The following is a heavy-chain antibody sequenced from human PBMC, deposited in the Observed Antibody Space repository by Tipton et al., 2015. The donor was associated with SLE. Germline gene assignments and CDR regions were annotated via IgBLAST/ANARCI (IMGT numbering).Heavy chain of an antibody. Sequence: SGVTFSSYSTAWVRQAPGKGLEWVSSIASSGDTTFYADSVRGRFAVSRDNSKNTLFLQMNSLTVEDTAVYYCAKFRGYDWDSWGQGTLVTVSS. CDR3: AKFRGYDWDS. D-gene: IGHD5-12*01. J-gene: IGHJ4*02. CDR1: GVTFSSYS. V-gene: IGHV3-23*01. CDR2: IASSGDTT.